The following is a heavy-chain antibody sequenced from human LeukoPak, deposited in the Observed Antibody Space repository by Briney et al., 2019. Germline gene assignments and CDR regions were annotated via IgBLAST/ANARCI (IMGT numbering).Heavy chain of an antibody. V-gene: IGHV1-2*02. CDR3: ARDSAPGDTYGLLGIDS. D-gene: IGHD5-18*01. Sequence: SVKVSCKASGYTFTGYYMHWVRRAPGQGLEWMGWINPNSGGTNYAQKFQGRVTMTRDTSISTAYMELSRLKSDDTAVYYCARDSAPGDTYGLLGIDSWGQGTLITVSS. CDR1: GYTFTGYY. J-gene: IGHJ4*02. CDR2: INPNSGGT.